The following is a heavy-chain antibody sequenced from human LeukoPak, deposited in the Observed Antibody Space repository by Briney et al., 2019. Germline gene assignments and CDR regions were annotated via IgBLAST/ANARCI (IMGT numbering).Heavy chain of an antibody. CDR1: GLTFSSYW. D-gene: IGHD4-17*01. J-gene: IGHJ4*02. CDR2: IKQDGSEK. Sequence: GGSLRLSCAASGLTFSSYWMSWVRQAPGKGLEWVANIKQDGSEKYYVDSVKGRFTISRDNAKNSLYLQMNSLRAEDTAVYYCATLVYGDLPFDYWGQGTLVTVSS. V-gene: IGHV3-7*03. CDR3: ATLVYGDLPFDY.